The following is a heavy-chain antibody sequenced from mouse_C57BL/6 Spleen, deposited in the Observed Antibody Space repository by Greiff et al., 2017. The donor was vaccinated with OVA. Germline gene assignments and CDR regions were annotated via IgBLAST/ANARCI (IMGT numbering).Heavy chain of an antibody. CDR3: ARGGYYDGYPGAMDY. CDR2: ISYDGSN. J-gene: IGHJ4*01. V-gene: IGHV3-6*01. D-gene: IGHD2-3*01. CDR1: GYSITSGYY. Sequence: EVQLQESGPGLVKPSQSLSLTCSVTGYSITSGYYWNWIRQFPGNKLEWMGYISYDGSNNYNPSLKNRISITRDTSKNQFFLKLNSVTTEDTATYYCARGGYYDGYPGAMDYWGQGTSVTVSS.